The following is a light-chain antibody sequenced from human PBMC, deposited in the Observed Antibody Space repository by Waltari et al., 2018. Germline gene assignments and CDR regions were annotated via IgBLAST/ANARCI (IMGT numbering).Light chain of an antibody. CDR1: QSVSRA. J-gene: IGKJ1*01. V-gene: IGKV3-20*01. CDR2: GAS. Sequence: EIVLTQSPGTLSLSQGERATLSCRASQSVSRALAWYQQKPGQAPRLLIYGASNRATVIPDRFSGSGSGTDFSLTISSLEPEDFAVYYCQHYLRLPATFGQGTKVEIK. CDR3: QHYLRLPAT.